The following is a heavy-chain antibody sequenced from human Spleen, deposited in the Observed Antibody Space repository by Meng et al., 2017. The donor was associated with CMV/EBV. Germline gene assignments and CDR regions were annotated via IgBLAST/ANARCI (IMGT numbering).Heavy chain of an antibody. Sequence: GESLKISCTASGFTVSSNYMSWVRQAPGKGLEWISLIHSNGNTYYTDSVKGRFTISRDNARSSVYLQMNSLRAEDTAVYYCTRDPNSSGYMDYFDYWGQGALVTVSS. D-gene: IGHD3-22*01. CDR2: IHSNGNT. CDR3: TRDPNSSGYMDYFDY. CDR1: GFTVSSNY. J-gene: IGHJ4*02. V-gene: IGHV3-53*01.